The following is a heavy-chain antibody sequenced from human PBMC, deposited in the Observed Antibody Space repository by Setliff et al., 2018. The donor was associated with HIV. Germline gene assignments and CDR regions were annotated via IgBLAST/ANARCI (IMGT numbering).Heavy chain of an antibody. Sequence: NPSETLSLTCAVSGYSISSGYYWGWIRQPPGKGLEWIGSIYHSGSTYYNPSLKSRVTISVDTSKNQFSLKLSSVTAADTAVYYCAREGTVGDYYDSSGYYYVGVTNWFDPWGQGTLVTVSS. J-gene: IGHJ5*02. CDR2: IYHSGST. CDR1: GYSISSGYY. D-gene: IGHD3-22*01. CDR3: AREGTVGDYYDSSGYYYVGVTNWFDP. V-gene: IGHV4-38-2*02.